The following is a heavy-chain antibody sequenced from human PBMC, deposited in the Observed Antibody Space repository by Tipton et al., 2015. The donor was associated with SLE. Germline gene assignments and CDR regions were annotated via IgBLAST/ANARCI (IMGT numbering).Heavy chain of an antibody. Sequence: SLRLSCAASGFTFSSYWMSWVRQAPGKGLEWVANIKQDGSEKYYVDSVKGRFTISRDNAKNSLYLQMNSLRAEDTAVYYCARDELGIAAAGTRYWGQGTLVTVSS. V-gene: IGHV3-7*01. D-gene: IGHD6-13*01. CDR2: IKQDGSEK. J-gene: IGHJ4*02. CDR3: ARDELGIAAAGTRY. CDR1: GFTFSSYW.